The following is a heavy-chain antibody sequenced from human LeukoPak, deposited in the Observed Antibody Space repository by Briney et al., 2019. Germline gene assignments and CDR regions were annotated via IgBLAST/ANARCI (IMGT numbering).Heavy chain of an antibody. CDR1: GFTFSNYW. D-gene: IGHD2-15*01. V-gene: IGHV3-7*05. J-gene: IGHJ4*02. CDR2: IKQDGSEM. CDR3: ASTQTFDN. Sequence: GGSLRLSCAASGFTFSNYWMSWVRQAPGKGLEWVANIKQDGSEMYYADSVKGRFTISRDNAKNSLHLHMNSLRAEDTAVYYCASTQTFDNWGPGTLVTVSS.